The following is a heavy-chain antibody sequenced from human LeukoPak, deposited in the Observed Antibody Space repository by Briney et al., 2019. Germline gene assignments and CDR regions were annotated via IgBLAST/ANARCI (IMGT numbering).Heavy chain of an antibody. D-gene: IGHD3-22*01. CDR3: ARHYYDSSGYWPYYYYMDV. V-gene: IGHV4-59*08. J-gene: IGHJ6*03. Sequence: SGTLSLTCTVSGGSISSYYWSWIRQPPGKGLEWIGYIYYSGSTNYNPSLKSRVTISVDTSKNQFSLKLSSVTAADTAVYYCARHYYDSSGYWPYYYYMDVWGKGTTVTVSS. CDR1: GGSISSYY. CDR2: IYYSGST.